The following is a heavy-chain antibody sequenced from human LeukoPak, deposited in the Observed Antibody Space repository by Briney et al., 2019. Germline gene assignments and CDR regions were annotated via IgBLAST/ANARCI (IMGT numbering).Heavy chain of an antibody. Sequence: SETLSLTCTGSGGSISSYYWSWIRQPPGKGLEWIGYIYYSGSTNYNPSLKSRVTISVDTSKNQFSLKLSSVTAADTAVYYCARFDSSGCYYARDAFDIWGQGTMVTVSS. CDR3: ARFDSSGCYYARDAFDI. J-gene: IGHJ3*02. V-gene: IGHV4-59*08. CDR1: GGSISSYY. CDR2: IYYSGST. D-gene: IGHD3-22*01.